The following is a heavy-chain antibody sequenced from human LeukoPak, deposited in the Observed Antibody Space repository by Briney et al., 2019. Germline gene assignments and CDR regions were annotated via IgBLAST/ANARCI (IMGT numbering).Heavy chain of an antibody. D-gene: IGHD3-22*01. CDR2: ISSSSSYI. CDR1: GFTFSSYS. Sequence: PGGSLRLSCAASGFTFSSYSMNWVRQAPGKGLEWVSSISSSSSYIYYADSVKGRFTISRDNAKNSLYLQMNSLRAEDTAVYCCGREVQSYYDSGGSIGWGMDVWVQGATVTVSS. CDR3: GREVQSYYDSGGSIGWGMDV. J-gene: IGHJ6*02. V-gene: IGHV3-21*01.